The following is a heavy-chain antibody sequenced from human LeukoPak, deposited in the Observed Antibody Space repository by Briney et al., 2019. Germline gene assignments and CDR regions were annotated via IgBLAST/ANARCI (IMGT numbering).Heavy chain of an antibody. CDR3: ARHEYSGSYYGLSWFDP. D-gene: IGHD1-26*01. Sequence: KPSETLSLTCTVSGGSISSSGYYWGWIRQPPGKGPERIASIYYSGSTYYNPSLKSRVTISVDTSKNQLSLKLSSLTAADTAVYYCARHEYSGSYYGLSWFDPWGQGTLVTVSS. V-gene: IGHV4-39*01. CDR2: IYYSGST. J-gene: IGHJ5*02. CDR1: GGSISSSGYY.